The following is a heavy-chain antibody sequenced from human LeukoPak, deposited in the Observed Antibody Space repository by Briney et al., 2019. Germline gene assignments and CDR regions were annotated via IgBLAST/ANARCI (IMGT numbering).Heavy chain of an antibody. D-gene: IGHD6-13*01. CDR3: ARVQDWAGAGTGYYFDC. Sequence: ASVKVSCKASGGTFSSYAISWVRQAPGQGLEWRGRMIPIFGTANYAQKLQGRVTITTDESTSTAYMKLSSLRSEATAVYYCARVQDWAGAGTGYYFDCAGQGTLATVST. J-gene: IGHJ4*02. CDR1: GGTFSSYA. CDR2: MIPIFGTA. V-gene: IGHV1-69*05.